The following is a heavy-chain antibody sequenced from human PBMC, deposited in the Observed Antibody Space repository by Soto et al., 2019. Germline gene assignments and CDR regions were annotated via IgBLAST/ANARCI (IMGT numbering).Heavy chain of an antibody. J-gene: IGHJ3*02. CDR1: GGSISSGDYY. D-gene: IGHD6-6*01. CDR2: IYYSGII. V-gene: IGHV4-30-4*01. CDR3: AREVGEVDYSSSSDAFDI. Sequence: SETLSLTCSVSGGSISSGDYYWSWIRQSPGKGLEWIAYIYYSGIIYYNPSLKSRVTMSRDTSKNQFFLNLDSVTAADTAMYYCAREVGEVDYSSSSDAFDIWGQGTMVT.